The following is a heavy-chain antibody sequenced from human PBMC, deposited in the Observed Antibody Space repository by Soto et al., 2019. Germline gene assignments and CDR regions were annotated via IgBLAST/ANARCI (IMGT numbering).Heavy chain of an antibody. CDR3: ARRCGEGRADY. CDR1: GGSISSSNW. Sequence: QVQLQESGPGLVKPSGTLSLTCAVSGGSISSSNWWSWVRQPPGKGLEWIGEIYHSWNTNYNPSLKSPVTMAVDTSRNQFSLKLSSVTAADTAVSYCARRCGEGRADYWGQGTLVTVSS. J-gene: IGHJ4*02. V-gene: IGHV4-4*02. CDR2: IYHSWNT.